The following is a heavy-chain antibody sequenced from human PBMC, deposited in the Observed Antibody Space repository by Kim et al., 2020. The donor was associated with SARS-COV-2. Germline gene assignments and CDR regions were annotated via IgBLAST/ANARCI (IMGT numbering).Heavy chain of an antibody. CDR2: IFYSGST. CDR3: ARHVGYGSGYRFFYFDY. D-gene: IGHD6-19*01. CDR1: GGSISSSSYY. J-gene: IGHJ4*02. V-gene: IGHV4-39*01. Sequence: SETLSLTCTVSGGSISSSSYYWGWIRQTPGKGLEWIGSIFYSGSTYSNPSLKTRVTISVDMSKNQFSLRLSSVTAADTAVYYCARHVGYGSGYRFFYFDYWGQGTLVTVSS.